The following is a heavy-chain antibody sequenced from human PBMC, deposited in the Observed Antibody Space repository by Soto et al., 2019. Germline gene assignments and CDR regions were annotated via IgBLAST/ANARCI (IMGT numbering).Heavy chain of an antibody. V-gene: IGHV3-30*03. Sequence: PGGSLRLSCAASGFTFSSYGMHWVRQAPGKGLEWVAVISYDGSNKYYADSVKGRFTISRDNSKNTLYLQMNSLRAEDTAVYYCATLGAGGYDPYYFDYWGQGTLVTVSS. D-gene: IGHD5-12*01. J-gene: IGHJ4*02. CDR3: ATLGAGGYDPYYFDY. CDR1: GFTFSSYG. CDR2: ISYDGSNK.